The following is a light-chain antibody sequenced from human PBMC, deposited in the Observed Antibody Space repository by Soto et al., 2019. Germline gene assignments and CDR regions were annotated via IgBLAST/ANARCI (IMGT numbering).Light chain of an antibody. CDR3: QQYYSTPRT. V-gene: IGKV1-6*01. CDR2: SAT. CDR1: EDVRHD. J-gene: IGKJ4*01. Sequence: GDRVTITCRTSEDVRHDLAWFQQRPGKAPNLLIYSATRLQSGVPSRFSGSGSGTDFTLTISSLQAEDVAVYYCQQYYSTPRTFGGGTKVDIK.